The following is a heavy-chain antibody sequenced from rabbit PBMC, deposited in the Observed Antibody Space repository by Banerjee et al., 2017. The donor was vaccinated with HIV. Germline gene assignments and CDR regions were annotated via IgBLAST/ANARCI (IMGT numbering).Heavy chain of an antibody. CDR2: IDTGSGYT. CDR1: GFSFSSGYD. CDR3: ARDTSDGGGYNLNL. Sequence: QDQLVESGGGLVQPEGSLTLTCTASGFSFSSGYDMCWVRQAPGKGLEWIGCIDTGSGYTYYASWAKGRFTITRSTSLNTVTLQMTSLTAADTATYFCARDTSDGGGYNLNLWGQGTLVTVS. D-gene: IGHD2-1*01. V-gene: IGHV1S47*01. J-gene: IGHJ4*01.